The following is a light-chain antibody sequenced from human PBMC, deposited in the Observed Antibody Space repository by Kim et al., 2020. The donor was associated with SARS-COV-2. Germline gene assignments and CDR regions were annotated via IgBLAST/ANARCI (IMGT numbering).Light chain of an antibody. CDR2: RDN. J-gene: IGLJ2*01. V-gene: IGLV3-9*01. CDR3: QVWDNSVI. Sequence: SYELTQPLSVSVALGQTASISCGGDNIGTKHVQWYQQKAGQAPMLVIYRDNNRPSGIPERFSGSNSGNTATLTISVAQVGDEAEYYCQVWDNSVIFGGG. CDR1: NIGTKH.